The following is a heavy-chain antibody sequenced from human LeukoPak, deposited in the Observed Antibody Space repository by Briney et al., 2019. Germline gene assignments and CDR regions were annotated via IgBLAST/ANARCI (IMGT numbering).Heavy chain of an antibody. CDR3: AGPLFGGAPVAGWYFDL. V-gene: IGHV4-59*08. CDR1: GGSISSYY. Sequence: SETLSLTCTVSGGSISSYYWSWIRQPPGKGLEWIGYIYYSGSTNYNPSLKSRVTISVDTSKNQFSLKLSSVTAADTAAYYCAGPLFGGAPVAGWYFDLWGRGTLVTVSS. J-gene: IGHJ2*01. D-gene: IGHD1-26*01. CDR2: IYYSGST.